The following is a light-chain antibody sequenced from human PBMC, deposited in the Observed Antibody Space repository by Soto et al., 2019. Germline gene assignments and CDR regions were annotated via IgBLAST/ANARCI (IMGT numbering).Light chain of an antibody. Sequence: DIQMTPSPSSVSASVGDRITITCRASQDISRWLAWYQQKPGRAPNLLIYTASTLESGVPSRFSGRGSGTDFTLTISNLQNEDFATYSFQQVDSFPLTFGGGTKVEIK. CDR3: QQVDSFPLT. J-gene: IGKJ4*01. CDR2: TAS. V-gene: IGKV1D-12*01. CDR1: QDISRW.